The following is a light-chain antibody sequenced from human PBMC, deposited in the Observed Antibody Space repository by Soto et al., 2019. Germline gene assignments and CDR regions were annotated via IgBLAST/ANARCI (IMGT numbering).Light chain of an antibody. CDR1: TGAVTSGYY. J-gene: IGLJ2*01. Sequence: QAVVTQEPSLTVSPGGTVTLTCASSTGAVTSGYYPNWFQQKPGQAPMPLIYSTSNKHSWTPARFSGSLLGGKAALTLSGVQPEDEAEYYCLLYYGGAQLGVFGGGTKLTVL. V-gene: IGLV7-43*01. CDR2: STS. CDR3: LLYYGGAQLGV.